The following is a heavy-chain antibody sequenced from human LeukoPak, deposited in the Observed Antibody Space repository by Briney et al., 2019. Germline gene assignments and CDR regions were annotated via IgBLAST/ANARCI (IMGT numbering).Heavy chain of an antibody. D-gene: IGHD1-1*01. CDR2: ISGGSIYA. J-gene: IGHJ4*02. Sequence: PGGSLRLSCAASGFTFSDYYMSWIRQAPGKGLEWVSYISGGSIYANSAGSVKGRFTFSRDNAKNSLYLQMNSLTAEDTAVYYCARGIWATTNKNYYFDYWGQGTLVTVSS. V-gene: IGHV3-11*06. CDR1: GFTFSDYY. CDR3: ARGIWATTNKNYYFDY.